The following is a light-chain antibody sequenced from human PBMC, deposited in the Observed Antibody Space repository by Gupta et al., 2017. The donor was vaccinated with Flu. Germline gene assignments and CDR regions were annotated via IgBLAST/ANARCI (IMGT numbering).Light chain of an antibody. CDR1: TSNIGSHT. CDR3: AAWDGSLNGVV. V-gene: IGLV1-44*01. J-gene: IGLJ2*01. CDR2: SDH. Sequence: QSVLTQPPSASGTPGQRVTISCSGDTSNIGSHTVNWYQQLPGTAPKLLIYSDHQRRSGVPDRFSGSKSGTSASLAISGLQSEDDADYYCAAWDGSLNGVVFGGGTKLTVL.